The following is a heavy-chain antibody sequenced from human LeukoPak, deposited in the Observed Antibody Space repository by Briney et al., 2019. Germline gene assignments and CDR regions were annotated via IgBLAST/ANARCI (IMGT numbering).Heavy chain of an antibody. V-gene: IGHV3-33*01. CDR1: GFTFSSYG. J-gene: IGHJ4*02. Sequence: PGGSLRLSCAASGFTFSSYGMHWVRQAPGKGLEWVAVIWYDGSNKYYADYVKGRFTISRDNSKNTLYLKMNSLRAEDTAVYYCARRAAAGTWLFDYWGQGTLVTVSS. D-gene: IGHD6-13*01. CDR3: ARRAAAGTWLFDY. CDR2: IWYDGSNK.